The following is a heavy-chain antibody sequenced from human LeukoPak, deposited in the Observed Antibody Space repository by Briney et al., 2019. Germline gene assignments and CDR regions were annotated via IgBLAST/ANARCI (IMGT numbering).Heavy chain of an antibody. D-gene: IGHD3-9*01. Sequence: SETLSLTCTVSGGSISSYYWSWIRQPPGKGLEWIGEINHSGSTNYNPSLKSRVTISVDTSKNQFSLKLSSVTAADTAVYYCARHRAGYHLDWWGQGTLVTVSS. V-gene: IGHV4-34*01. CDR1: GGSISSYY. CDR2: INHSGST. J-gene: IGHJ4*02. CDR3: ARHRAGYHLDW.